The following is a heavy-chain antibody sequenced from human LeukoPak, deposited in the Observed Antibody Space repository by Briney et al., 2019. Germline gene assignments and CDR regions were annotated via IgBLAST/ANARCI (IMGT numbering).Heavy chain of an antibody. V-gene: IGHV3-23*01. Sequence: GLLSLSCGPSGLPFNSFPITWPRESSGRAREWLSSMSDSGGDTYYADSVKGRFTISRDNSKNTLYLQMNSLRAEDTAVYYCAKDVGSRGFLGPDSWGQGTLVTVSS. CDR3: AKDVGSRGFLGPDS. J-gene: IGHJ5*01. CDR2: MSDSGGDT. D-gene: IGHD3-3*01. CDR1: GLPFNSFP.